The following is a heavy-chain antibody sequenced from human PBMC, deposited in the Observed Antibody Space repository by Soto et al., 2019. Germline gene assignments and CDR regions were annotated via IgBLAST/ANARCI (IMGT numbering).Heavy chain of an antibody. D-gene: IGHD4-17*01. CDR1: GGSFSGYY. CDR3: ARGDYEPGIEAQWIDY. Sequence: QVQLQQWGAGLLKPSETLSLTCAVYGGSFSGYYGSWIRQPPGKGLEWIGEINHSGSTNYNPSLKSRVTISVDTSKNQFSLKLSSVTAADTAVYYCARGDYEPGIEAQWIDYWGQGTLVTVSS. J-gene: IGHJ4*02. CDR2: INHSGST. V-gene: IGHV4-34*01.